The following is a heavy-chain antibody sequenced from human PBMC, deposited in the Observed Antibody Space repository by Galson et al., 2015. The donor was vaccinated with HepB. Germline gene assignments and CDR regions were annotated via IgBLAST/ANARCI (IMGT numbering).Heavy chain of an antibody. D-gene: IGHD6-13*01. V-gene: IGHV3-7*01. Sequence: LRLSCAVSGFTFSSYWMSWVRQAPGKGLEWVANIKQDGSEKYYVDSVEGRFTISRDNAKNSLYLQMNSLRVEDTAVYYCAKEGRTAVAGVGWEFDYWGQGSLVTVSS. CDR3: AKEGRTAVAGVGWEFDY. CDR2: IKQDGSEK. J-gene: IGHJ4*02. CDR1: GFTFSSYW.